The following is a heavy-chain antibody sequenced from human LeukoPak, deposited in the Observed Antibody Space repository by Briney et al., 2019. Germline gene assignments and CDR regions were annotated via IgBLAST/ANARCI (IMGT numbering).Heavy chain of an antibody. V-gene: IGHV1-2*02. Sequence: ASVKVSCKASGYTFTGYYMHWVRQAPGQGLEWMGWINPNSGNTHYTQKFQDRVTMTRDTSISTAYLELSSLESDDTAIYYCAGEGAAAEDVNWFDPWGQGTLVTVSS. CDR3: AGEGAAAEDVNWFDP. J-gene: IGHJ5*02. CDR1: GYTFTGYY. D-gene: IGHD6-25*01. CDR2: INPNSGNT.